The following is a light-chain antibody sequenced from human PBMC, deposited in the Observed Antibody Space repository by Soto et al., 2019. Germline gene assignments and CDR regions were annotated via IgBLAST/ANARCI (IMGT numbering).Light chain of an antibody. CDR2: GAS. J-gene: IGKJ1*01. CDR1: QSVSNNY. CDR3: LQSCILDP. Sequence: GVTLSAVALSLSQGERATLSCRASQSVSNNYLAWYQQKPGQAPRLLIYGASNRATGIPDRFSGSGSGTDFTLTISSLEPDDIAVYYSLQSCILDPFGQGTKVAIK. V-gene: IGKV3-20*01.